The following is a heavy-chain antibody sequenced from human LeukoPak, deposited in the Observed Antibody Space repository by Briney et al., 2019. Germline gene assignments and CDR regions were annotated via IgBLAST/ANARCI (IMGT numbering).Heavy chain of an antibody. D-gene: IGHD6-13*01. J-gene: IGHJ4*02. CDR3: ARSIPYGTTWYGRSDY. CDR2: IKPDGTTK. CDR1: GLPFSSYS. Sequence: GGSLRLPCAASGLPFSSYSMTWVRQAPGKGLEWVANIKPDGTTKFYADSVKGRFTISRDNALNSLYLQMNSLRAGDTAIYYCARSIPYGTTWYGRSDYWGQGTLVTVSS. V-gene: IGHV3-7*03.